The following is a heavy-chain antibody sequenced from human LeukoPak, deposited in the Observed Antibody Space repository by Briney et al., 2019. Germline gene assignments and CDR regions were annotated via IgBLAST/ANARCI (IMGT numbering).Heavy chain of an antibody. CDR2: ISSSGSTI. D-gene: IGHD3-22*01. CDR1: GFTFSSYE. J-gene: IGHJ5*02. Sequence: GGSLRLSCAASGFTFSSYEMNWVCQAPGKGLEWVSYISSSGSTIYYADSVKGRFTISRDNAKNSLYLQMNSLRAEDTAVYYCAKDPTYDSSLGNSWFDPWGQGTLVTVSS. CDR3: AKDPTYDSSLGNSWFDP. V-gene: IGHV3-48*03.